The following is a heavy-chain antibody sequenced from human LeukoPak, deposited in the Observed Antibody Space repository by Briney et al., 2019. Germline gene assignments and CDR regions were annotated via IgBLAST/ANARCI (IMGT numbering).Heavy chain of an antibody. J-gene: IGHJ4*02. CDR1: GFTFSSYG. CDR2: IWYDGSNK. D-gene: IGHD6-19*01. Sequence: PGGSLRLSCAASGFTFSSYGMRWVRQAPGKGLEWVAVIWYDGSNKYYADSVKGRFTISRDNSKNTLYLQMNSLRAEDTAVYYCARDRGGSGWYYFDYWGQGTLVTVSS. CDR3: ARDRGGSGWYYFDY. V-gene: IGHV3-33*01.